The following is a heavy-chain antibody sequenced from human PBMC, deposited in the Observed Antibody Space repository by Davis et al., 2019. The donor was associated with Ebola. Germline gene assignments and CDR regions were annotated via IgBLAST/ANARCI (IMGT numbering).Heavy chain of an antibody. J-gene: IGHJ4*02. V-gene: IGHV4-34*01. CDR1: GGSFSGYY. CDR2: INHSGST. Sequence: MPSETLSLTCAVYGGSFSGYYWSWIRQPPGKGLEWIGEINHSGSTNYNPFLKSRVTISVDTSKNQFSLKLSSVTAADTAVYYCARQAAAALDGLIWGQGTLVTVSS. D-gene: IGHD6-13*01. CDR3: ARQAAAALDGLI.